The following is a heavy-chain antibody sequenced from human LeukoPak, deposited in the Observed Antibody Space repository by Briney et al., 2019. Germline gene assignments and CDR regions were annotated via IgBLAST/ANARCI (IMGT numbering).Heavy chain of an antibody. D-gene: IGHD6-19*01. J-gene: IGHJ4*02. V-gene: IGHV3-23*01. CDR1: GFTFSSYA. Sequence: GGSLRLSCAASGFTFSSYAMSWVRQAPGKGLEWVSAISGSGGSTYYADSVKGRFIISRDNSENKLYLQMNSLRTEDTAVYYCAQGYSSGWFPYWGQGSLVSVSS. CDR3: AQGYSSGWFPY. CDR2: ISGSGGST.